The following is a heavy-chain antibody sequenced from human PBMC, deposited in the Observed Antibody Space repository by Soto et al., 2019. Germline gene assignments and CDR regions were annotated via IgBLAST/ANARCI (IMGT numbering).Heavy chain of an antibody. CDR3: ASSSTSLGMDV. CDR1: GGSISSGGYY. J-gene: IGHJ6*02. D-gene: IGHD2-2*01. CDR2: IYYSGST. V-gene: IGHV4-31*03. Sequence: PSETLSLTCTVSGGSISSGGYYWSWIRQHPGKGLEWIGYIYYSGSTYYNPSLKSRVTISLDTSKNQFSLKLSSVTAADTAVYYCASSSTSLGMDVWGQGTTVTVSS.